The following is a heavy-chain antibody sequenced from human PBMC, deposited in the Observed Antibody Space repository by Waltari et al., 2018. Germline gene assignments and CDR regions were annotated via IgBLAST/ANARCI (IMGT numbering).Heavy chain of an antibody. Sequence: EVQLVESGGGLVPPGGSLRLSCAASVFRFTVYLMHWVRQVPGKGLGWVSRINIEGTYTDYAYSVKGRFTISRDNARNMVYLQMNSLRAEDTAVYYCAKDGEQRSFDYWGQGTLVTVSS. CDR1: VFRFTVYL. V-gene: IGHV3-74*01. CDR3: AKDGEQRSFDY. D-gene: IGHD6-25*01. J-gene: IGHJ4*02. CDR2: INIEGTYT.